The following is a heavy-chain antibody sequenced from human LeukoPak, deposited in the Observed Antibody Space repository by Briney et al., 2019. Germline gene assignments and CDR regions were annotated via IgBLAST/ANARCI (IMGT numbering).Heavy chain of an antibody. V-gene: IGHV3-30-3*01. D-gene: IGHD6-13*01. CDR1: GFTFTNYA. CDR2: ISVDGSNK. CDR3: ARDPRTSSTSRNYFES. J-gene: IGHJ4*02. Sequence: GGSMRLSCAASGFTFTNYAMHWVRQAPGKGLEWVAVISVDGSNKFYAGSVRGRCTISRDNSKNTMSLQMDSLRGEDTAVYYCARDPRTSSTSRNYFESWGQGTLVTVSS.